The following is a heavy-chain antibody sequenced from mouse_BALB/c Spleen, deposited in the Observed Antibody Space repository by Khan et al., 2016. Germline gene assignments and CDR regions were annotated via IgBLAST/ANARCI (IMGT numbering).Heavy chain of an antibody. CDR2: INPDSSTI. CDR1: GFDFSSYW. J-gene: IGHJ1*01. V-gene: IGHV4-1*02. CDR3: ANTFWYVDD. Sequence: EVKLLESGGGLVQPGGSLKLSCAASGFDFSSYWMSWVRQAPGKGLEWIGDINPDSSTINYTPSLKDKFIISRDNTKNTLYLHMSNLRSEDTALYYCANTFWYVDDWGAGTTVTVSS.